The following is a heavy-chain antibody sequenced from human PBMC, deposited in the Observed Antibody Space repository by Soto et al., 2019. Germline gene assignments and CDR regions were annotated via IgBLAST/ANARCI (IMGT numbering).Heavy chain of an antibody. D-gene: IGHD1-1*01. V-gene: IGHV3-30-3*01. CDR2: ISYDGDNK. CDR1: GFTFNYHA. J-gene: IGHJ6*02. CDR3: ARGTTTSAFSAMDV. Sequence: SGGGVVQPGRSLRLSCAASGFTFNYHALNWVRQAPGKGLEWVAVISYDGDNKYIAESVKGRFTISRDNSKNTVSLQMNSLRTEDTAMYFCARGTTTSAFSAMDVWGQGTTVTVSS.